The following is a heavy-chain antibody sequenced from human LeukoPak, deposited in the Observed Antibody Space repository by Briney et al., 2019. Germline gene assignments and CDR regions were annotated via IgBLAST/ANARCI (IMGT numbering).Heavy chain of an antibody. J-gene: IGHJ4*02. D-gene: IGHD6-19*01. V-gene: IGHV3-11*01. CDR3: AKSPLDSSGWYEVDY. CDR1: GFTFSDYY. Sequence: PGGSLRLSCAASGFTFSDYYMSWIRQAPGKGLEWVSYISSSGSTIYYADSVKGRFTISRDNAKNSLYLQMNSLRAEDTALYYCAKSPLDSSGWYEVDYWGQGTLVTVSS. CDR2: ISSSGSTI.